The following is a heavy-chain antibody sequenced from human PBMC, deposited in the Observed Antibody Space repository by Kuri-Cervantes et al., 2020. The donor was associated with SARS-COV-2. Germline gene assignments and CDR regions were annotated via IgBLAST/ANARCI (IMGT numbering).Heavy chain of an antibody. V-gene: IGHV3-48*03. Sequence: GESLKISCVASGFNFSSYEMNWVRQAPGKGLEWVSYISSSCSTIYYADSVKGRFNISRDNAKNSLYLQMNSLRAEDTAVYYCARVVIPAALDYWGQGTLVTVSS. CDR2: ISSSCSTI. CDR1: GFNFSSYE. CDR3: ARVVIPAALDY. J-gene: IGHJ4*02. D-gene: IGHD2-2*01.